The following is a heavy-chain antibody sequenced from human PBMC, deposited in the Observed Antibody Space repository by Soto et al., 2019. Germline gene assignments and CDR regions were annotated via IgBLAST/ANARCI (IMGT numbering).Heavy chain of an antibody. CDR1: GYTFTCYY. CDR3: ARVNVVVVAATREYYFDY. CDR2: INPNSGGT. J-gene: IGHJ4*02. V-gene: IGHV1-2*02. Sequence: GXSVKVSFKASGYTFTCYYMHWVRQAPGQGLEWMGWINPNSGGTNYAQKFQGRVTMTRDTSISTAYMELSRLRSDDTAVYYCARVNVVVVAATREYYFDYWGQGTLVTVSS. D-gene: IGHD2-15*01.